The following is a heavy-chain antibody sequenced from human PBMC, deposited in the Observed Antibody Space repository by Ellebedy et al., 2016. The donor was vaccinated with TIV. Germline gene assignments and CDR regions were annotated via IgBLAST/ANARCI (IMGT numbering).Heavy chain of an antibody. Sequence: GESLKISCAASGFTFSSYAMSWVRQAPGKGLEWVSAISGSAGSTFYADSVKGRFTISRDNSKNTLYLQMNSLRAEDTAVYYCARGLGYWGQGTLVTVSS. CDR3: ARGLGY. CDR1: GFTFSSYA. J-gene: IGHJ4*02. V-gene: IGHV3-23*01. D-gene: IGHD3-16*01. CDR2: ISGSAGST.